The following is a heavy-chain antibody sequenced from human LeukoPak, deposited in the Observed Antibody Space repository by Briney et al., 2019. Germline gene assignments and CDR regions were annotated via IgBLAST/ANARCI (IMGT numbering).Heavy chain of an antibody. D-gene: IGHD1-7*01. V-gene: IGHV1-18*01. CDR2: ISAYNGNT. CDR1: GYTFTSYG. J-gene: IGHJ6*03. Sequence: GASVKVSCKASGYTFTSYGISWVRQAPGQGLEWMGWISAYNGNTNYAQKLPGRVTMTTDTSTSTAYMELRSLRSDDTAVYYCARVNWNYFWGDYYYMDVWGKGTTVTVSS. CDR3: ARVNWNYFWGDYYYMDV.